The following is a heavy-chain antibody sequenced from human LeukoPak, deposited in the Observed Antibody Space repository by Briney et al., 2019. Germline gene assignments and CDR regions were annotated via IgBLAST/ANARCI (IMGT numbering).Heavy chain of an antibody. CDR2: INSDGSST. J-gene: IGHJ6*02. V-gene: IGHV3-74*01. CDR1: GFTFGSYW. D-gene: IGHD1-26*01. CDR3: ARDLSWAPSYAMDV. Sequence: GGSLRLSCAASGFTFGSYWMHWVRQAPGKGLVWVSRINSDGSSTNYADSVKGRFTISRDNANNTLYLQMNSLRAEDTAVYYCARDLSWAPSYAMDVWGQGTTVTVSS.